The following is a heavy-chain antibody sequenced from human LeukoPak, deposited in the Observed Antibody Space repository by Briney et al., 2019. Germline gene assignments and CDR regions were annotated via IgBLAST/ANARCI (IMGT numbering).Heavy chain of an antibody. D-gene: IGHD4-11*01. V-gene: IGHV3-7*01. CDR2: MGQDGSEK. CDR3: ARDYRGWFDP. Sequence: GGSLRLSCAVSGLSFSRDWMTWVRQAPGKGLEWVANMGQDGSEKYYVDSVKGRFTISRDNTKNSLYLQMNSLGVEDTAVYYCARDYRGWFDPWGQGTLVTVSS. J-gene: IGHJ5*02. CDR1: GLSFSRDW.